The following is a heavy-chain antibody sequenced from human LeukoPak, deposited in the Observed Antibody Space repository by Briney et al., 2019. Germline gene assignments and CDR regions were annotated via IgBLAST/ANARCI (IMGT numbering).Heavy chain of an antibody. J-gene: IGHJ5*02. D-gene: IGHD6-13*01. V-gene: IGHV4-34*01. CDR1: GGSFSGYY. Sequence: PSETLSLTCAVYGGSFSGYYWSWIRQPPGKGLEWIGKINHSGSTNYNPSLKSRVTISVDTSKNQFSLKLSSVTAADTAVYYCARGRGYGWFDPWGQGTLVTVSS. CDR3: ARGRGYGWFDP. CDR2: INHSGST.